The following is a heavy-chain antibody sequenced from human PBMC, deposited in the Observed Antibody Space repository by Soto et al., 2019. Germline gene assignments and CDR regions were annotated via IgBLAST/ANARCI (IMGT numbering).Heavy chain of an antibody. CDR3: ARDQRYDFWSGYYRDYGMDV. V-gene: IGHV3-30-3*01. CDR1: GFTFSSYA. J-gene: IGHJ6*02. CDR2: ISYDGSNK. Sequence: HPGGSLRLSCAASGFTFSSYAMHWVRQAPGKGLEWVAVISYDGSNKYYADSVKGRFTISRDNSKNTLYLQMNSLRAEDTAVYYCARDQRYDFWSGYYRDYGMDVWGQGTTVTVSS. D-gene: IGHD3-3*01.